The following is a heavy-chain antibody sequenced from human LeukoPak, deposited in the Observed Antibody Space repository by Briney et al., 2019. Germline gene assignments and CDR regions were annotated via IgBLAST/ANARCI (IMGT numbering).Heavy chain of an antibody. CDR1: DGSLSGYY. D-gene: IGHD3-16*01. V-gene: IGHV4-34*01. CDR3: ARQPFSASAPQPHIDV. Sequence: SETLSLTCAVYDGSLSGYYWSWIRQPPGKGLEGIGEIHHSGSTIYKPSLESRVTMSVDTSRNQFSLNLTSVTAADTAMYYCARQPFSASAPQPHIDVWGKGTTVTVSS. J-gene: IGHJ6*03. CDR2: IHHSGST.